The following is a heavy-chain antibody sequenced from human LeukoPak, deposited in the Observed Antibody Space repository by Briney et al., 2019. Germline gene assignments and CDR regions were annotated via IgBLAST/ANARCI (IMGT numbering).Heavy chain of an antibody. V-gene: IGHV4-4*07. D-gene: IGHD3-3*01. CDR2: IYTSGST. CDR1: GGSISSYY. Sequence: SETLSLTCTVPGGSISSYYWSWIRQPAGKGLEWIGRIYTSGSTNYNPSLKSRVTISVDTSKNQFSLKLSSVTAADTAVYYCASTVYYDFWSGYNADVWGQGTTVTVSS. J-gene: IGHJ6*02. CDR3: ASTVYYDFWSGYNADV.